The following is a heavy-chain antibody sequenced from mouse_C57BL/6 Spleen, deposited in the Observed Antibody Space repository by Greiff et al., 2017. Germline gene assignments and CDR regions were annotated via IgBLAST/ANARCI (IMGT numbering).Heavy chain of an antibody. CDR1: GYTFTSYW. Sequence: VQLQQPGAELVRPGSSVKLSCKASGYTFTSYWMDWVKQRPGQGLEWIGNIYPSDSETHYNQKFQDKATLTVDKSSSTAYMQLSSLTSGDSAVYYCARGTAGFAYRGQGTLVTVSA. V-gene: IGHV1-61*01. J-gene: IGHJ3*01. CDR2: IYPSDSET. D-gene: IGHD1-2*01. CDR3: ARGTAGFAY.